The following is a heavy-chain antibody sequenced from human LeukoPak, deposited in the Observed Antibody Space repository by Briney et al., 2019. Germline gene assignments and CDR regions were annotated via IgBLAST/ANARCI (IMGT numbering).Heavy chain of an antibody. CDR2: ISWNSGSI. CDR1: GFTFDDYA. CDR3: AKDGAAAGTHLDY. D-gene: IGHD6-13*01. Sequence: GGSLRLSCAASGFTFDDYATHWVRQAPGKGLEWVSGISWNSGSIGYADSVEGRFTISRDNAKNSLYLQMNSLRAEDTALYYCAKDGAAAGTHLDYWGQGTLVTVSS. V-gene: IGHV3-9*01. J-gene: IGHJ4*02.